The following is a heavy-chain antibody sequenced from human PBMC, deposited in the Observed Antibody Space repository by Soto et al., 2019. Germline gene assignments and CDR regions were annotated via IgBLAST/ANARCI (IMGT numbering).Heavy chain of an antibody. CDR3: ARARYCTNGVCYTPSQYFDY. Sequence: PSETLSLTCTVSGGSISSSSYYWGWIRQPPGKGLEWIGSIYYSGSTYYNPSLKSRVTISVDTSKNQFSLKLSSVTAADTAVYYCARARYCTNGVCYTPSQYFDYWGQGTLVTVSS. D-gene: IGHD2-8*01. J-gene: IGHJ4*02. CDR2: IYYSGST. CDR1: GGSISSSSYY. V-gene: IGHV4-39*01.